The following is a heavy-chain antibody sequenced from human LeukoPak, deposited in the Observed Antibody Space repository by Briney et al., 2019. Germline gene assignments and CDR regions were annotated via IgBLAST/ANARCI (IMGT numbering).Heavy chain of an antibody. J-gene: IGHJ4*02. CDR1: GFTFSSYS. CDR2: ISSSSSYI. Sequence: PGGSLRLSCAASGFTFSSYSMNWVRQAPGKGLEWVSSISSSSSYISYADSVKGRFTISRDNAKNSLYLQMNSLRAEDTAVYYCASSGYSSSWTTYWGQGTLVTVSS. CDR3: ASSGYSSSWTTY. D-gene: IGHD6-13*01. V-gene: IGHV3-21*01.